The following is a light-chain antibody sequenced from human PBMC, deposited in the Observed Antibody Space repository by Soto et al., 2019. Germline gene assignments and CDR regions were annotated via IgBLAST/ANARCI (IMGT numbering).Light chain of an antibody. CDR1: QRLSRS. J-gene: IGKJ1*01. CDR3: KQYVRYSPWT. V-gene: IGKV1-5*01. Sequence: DIQITQSTATLFASVGDTVTITCRASQRLSRSLAWYQQKPGKAPNVLISDASNLESGAPSRFVGSGSGTEFPLAVTYLQPIDVATYDYKQYVRYSPWTFGRGTKV. CDR2: DAS.